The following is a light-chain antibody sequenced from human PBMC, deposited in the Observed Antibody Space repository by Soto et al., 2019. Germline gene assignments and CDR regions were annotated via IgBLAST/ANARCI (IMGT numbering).Light chain of an antibody. V-gene: IGKV3-20*01. CDR3: QQYDTSPRT. CDR1: QNLGSGY. CDR2: AAS. J-gene: IGKJ1*01. Sequence: EIVLTQSPGTLSLSPGKRATLSCRASQNLGSGYLAWYQQKPGQAPRILIYAASSRATGIPDRFSGSGSGTDFTLSISRLEPEDFAVYYRQQYDTSPRTFGQGTKVDIK.